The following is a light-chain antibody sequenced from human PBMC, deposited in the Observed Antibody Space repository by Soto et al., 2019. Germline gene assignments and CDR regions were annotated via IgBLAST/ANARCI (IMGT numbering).Light chain of an antibody. Sequence: QSALTQPPSVSAAPGQKVTISCSGSSSNIGNNYVSWYQQVPGTVPRLLIYDNNKRPSGTPYRFSGSKSGTSATLGITGLQTGDEADYFCGTWDTSLNAGVFGGGTKVTVL. CDR2: DNN. CDR1: SSNIGNNY. J-gene: IGLJ2*01. CDR3: GTWDTSLNAGV. V-gene: IGLV1-51*01.